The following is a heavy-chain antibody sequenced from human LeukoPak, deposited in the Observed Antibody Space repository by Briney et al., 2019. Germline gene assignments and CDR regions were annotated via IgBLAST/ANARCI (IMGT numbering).Heavy chain of an antibody. CDR2: IRYDGSNK. Sequence: GGSLRLSCAASGFTFSSYAMSWVRQAPGKGLVWVAFIRYDGSNKYYADYVKGRFTISRDNSKNTLDLQMNSLRAEDMAVYYCARAAEGYCDYCGQGTLVTVS. J-gene: IGHJ4*02. CDR3: ARAAEGYCDY. V-gene: IGHV3-30*02. D-gene: IGHD6-13*01. CDR1: GFTFSSYA.